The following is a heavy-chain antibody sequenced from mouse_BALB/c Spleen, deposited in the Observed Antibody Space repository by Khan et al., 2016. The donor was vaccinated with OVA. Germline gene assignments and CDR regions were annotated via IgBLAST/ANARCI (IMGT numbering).Heavy chain of an antibody. D-gene: IGHD2-14*01. CDR3: AANSYRYDFTY. J-gene: IGHJ3*01. Sequence: QVQLKESGPGLVQPSQSLSITCTVSGYSLNTYGIHWIRQSQGKGLEWLGVIRSGGTTDYNGASLSRLNITKDNSKCQVFFKLNSLQADDTAIYYCAANSYRYDFTYWGQGTLVTVSA. CDR2: IRSGGTT. CDR1: GYSLNTYG. V-gene: IGHV2-2*01.